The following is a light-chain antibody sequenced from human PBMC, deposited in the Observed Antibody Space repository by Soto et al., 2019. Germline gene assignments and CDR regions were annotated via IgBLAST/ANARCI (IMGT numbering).Light chain of an antibody. V-gene: IGKV3-20*01. Sequence: EIVLTQSPAILSLSPGERATLSCRASQSVSSNSLAWYQQKPGQAPSLLIYDTSSRASDIPDRFSGSGSGTDFTLTIRRLEPEDFAVYLRHEYGPSPTFGQGTKVDIK. CDR1: QSVSSNS. CDR3: HEYGPSPT. J-gene: IGKJ1*01. CDR2: DTS.